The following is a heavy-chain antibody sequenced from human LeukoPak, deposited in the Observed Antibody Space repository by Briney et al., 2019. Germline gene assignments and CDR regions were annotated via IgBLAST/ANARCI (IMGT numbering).Heavy chain of an antibody. V-gene: IGHV1-69*13. J-gene: IGHJ4*02. D-gene: IGHD3-10*01. CDR1: GGTFSSYA. Sequence: SVKVSCKASGGTFSSYAISWVRQAPGQGLEWMGGIIPIFGTANYAQKFQGRVTITADESTSTAYMELSSLRSEDTAVYYCAWGSGSYYEWGEYYFDYWGQGTLVTVSS. CDR2: IIPIFGTA. CDR3: AWGSGSYYEWGEYYFDY.